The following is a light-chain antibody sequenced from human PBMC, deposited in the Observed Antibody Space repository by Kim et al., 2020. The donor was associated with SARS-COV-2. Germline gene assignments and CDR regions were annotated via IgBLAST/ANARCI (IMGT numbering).Light chain of an antibody. CDR1: SSDVGGYNY. Sequence: QSALTQPPSASGSPGQSVTISCTGTSSDVGGYNYVSWYQQHPGQAPKLIIYEVSKRPSGVPDRFSGSKSGNTASLTVSGLQAEDEADYYCSSYAGSNIMVFGGGTQLTVL. J-gene: IGLJ2*01. CDR3: SSYAGSNIMV. CDR2: EVS. V-gene: IGLV2-8*01.